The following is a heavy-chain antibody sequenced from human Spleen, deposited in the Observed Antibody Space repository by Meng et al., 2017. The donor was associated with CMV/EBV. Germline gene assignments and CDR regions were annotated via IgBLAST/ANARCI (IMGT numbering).Heavy chain of an antibody. D-gene: IGHD2-2*01. J-gene: IGHJ4*02. Sequence: GESLKISCAASGFPFNGFWMNWVRQAPGKGLEWVANIEGDGSRIYYVDSVRGRFTISRDNAKNSLYLQMNSLRAEDTALYFCARGYQYQLSGMYYFDYWGQGTLVTVSS. CDR1: GFPFNGFW. CDR2: IEGDGSRI. V-gene: IGHV3-7*03. CDR3: ARGYQYQLSGMYYFDY.